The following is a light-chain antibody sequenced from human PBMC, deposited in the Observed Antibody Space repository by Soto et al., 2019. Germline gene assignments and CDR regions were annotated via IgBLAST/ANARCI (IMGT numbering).Light chain of an antibody. CDR3: QQRSNWLT. CDR1: QSVSSY. Sequence: IVLTQSLATLALSPGERSTLSSRASQSVSSYFAWYQQNPGQAPRLLIKDASNRATGIPAGFRGSGSGTDFTLAISSLEPEDFAVYSCQQRSNWLTFGGGTKVDIK. J-gene: IGKJ4*01. V-gene: IGKV3-11*01. CDR2: DAS.